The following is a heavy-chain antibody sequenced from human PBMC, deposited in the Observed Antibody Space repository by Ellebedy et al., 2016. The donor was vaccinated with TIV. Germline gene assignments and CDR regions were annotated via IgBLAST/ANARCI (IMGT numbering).Heavy chain of an antibody. J-gene: IGHJ4*02. CDR2: IHTSGTT. CDR3: ARKRDGSYIDY. CDR1: GASISSYY. V-gene: IGHV4-4*07. D-gene: IGHD2-15*01. Sequence: SETLSLXXNFSGASISSYYWSWIRQPAGKGLEWIGHIHTSGTTNYNPSLKSRVTMSVDTSRNQFSLKLTSVTAADTAVYYCARKRDGSYIDYWGQGTLVTVSS.